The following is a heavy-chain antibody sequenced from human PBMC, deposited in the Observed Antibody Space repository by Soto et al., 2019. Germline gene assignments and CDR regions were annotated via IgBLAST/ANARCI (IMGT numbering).Heavy chain of an antibody. Sequence: SETLSLTCAVSGGSISSGGSSWSWIRQPPGKGLEWIGYIYHSGSTYYNPSLKSRVTISVDTSKNQFSLKLSSVTAADTAVYYCARRLFVRLGELSLYPDFDYWGQGTLVTVS. J-gene: IGHJ4*02. CDR3: ARRLFVRLGELSLYPDFDY. V-gene: IGHV4-30-2*03. CDR2: IYHSGST. CDR1: GGSISSGGSS. D-gene: IGHD3-16*02.